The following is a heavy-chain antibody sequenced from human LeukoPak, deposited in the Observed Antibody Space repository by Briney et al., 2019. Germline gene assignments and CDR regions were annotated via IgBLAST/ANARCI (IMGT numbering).Heavy chain of an antibody. CDR3: AELGITMIGGV. CDR1: RFTFSSYE. D-gene: IGHD3-10*02. V-gene: IGHV3-48*03. J-gene: IGHJ6*04. Sequence: VGSLRLSCAASRFTFSSYEMNWVRQAPGKGLEWVSYISSSGSTIYYADSVKGRFTISRDNAKNSLYLQMNSLRAEDTAVYYCAELGITMIGGVWGKGTTVTISS. CDR2: ISSSGSTI.